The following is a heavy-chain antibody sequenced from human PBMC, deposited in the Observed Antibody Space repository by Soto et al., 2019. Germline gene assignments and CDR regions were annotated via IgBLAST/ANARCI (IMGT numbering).Heavy chain of an antibody. Sequence: PSETLSLTCTVSGGSISGYYSSWIRQPPGKGLEWIGYVYYSGSTNYNPSLKSRVTISVDRSKNQFSLKLSSVTAADTAVYYCARGARYCTNGVCYTSYYFDYWGQGTLVTVSS. CDR3: ARGARYCTNGVCYTSYYFDY. CDR1: GGSISGYY. CDR2: VYYSGST. J-gene: IGHJ4*01. V-gene: IGHV4-59*01. D-gene: IGHD2-8*01.